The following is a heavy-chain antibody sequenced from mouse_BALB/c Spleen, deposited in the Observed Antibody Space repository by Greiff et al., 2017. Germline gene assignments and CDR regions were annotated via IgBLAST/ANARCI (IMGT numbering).Heavy chain of an antibody. Sequence: EVQLQQSGAELVRPGALVKLSCTASGFNIKDYYMHWVKQRPEQGLEWIGWIDPENGNTIYDPKFQGKASITADTSSNTAYLQLSSLTSEDTAVYYCARRGNYEFAYWGQGTLVTVSA. CDR3: ARRGNYEFAY. V-gene: IGHV14-1*02. CDR1: GFNIKDYY. CDR2: IDPENGNT. D-gene: IGHD2-1*01. J-gene: IGHJ3*01.